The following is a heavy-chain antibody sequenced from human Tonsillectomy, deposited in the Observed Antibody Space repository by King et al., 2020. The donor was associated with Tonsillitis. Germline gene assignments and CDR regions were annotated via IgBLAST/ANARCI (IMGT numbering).Heavy chain of an antibody. CDR2: IASKTDGGTT. CDR1: GFTFSNAW. D-gene: IGHD1-26*01. J-gene: IGHJ3*02. Sequence: VQLVESGGGLVKPGGSLRLSCAASGFTFSNAWMSWVRHAPGRGLELVGRIASKTDGGTTDYAAPVRGRFTISRDDSKSTLYLQMNTLTTEDTAVYYCGGSPWGGACDIWGQGTMVTVSS. V-gene: IGHV3-15*04. CDR3: GGSPWGGACDI.